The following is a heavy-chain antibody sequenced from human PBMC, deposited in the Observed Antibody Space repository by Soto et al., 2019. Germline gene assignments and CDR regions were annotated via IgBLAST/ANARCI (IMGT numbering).Heavy chain of an antibody. V-gene: IGHV4-59*01. CDR2: IDFSGST. Sequence: QVQLQESGPGLVKPSETLSLTCAVSGGSISSYYWSWIRQPPGKGLEWIGYIDFSGSTNYNPSLKTRVSMSVDTSKNQFSLRLNSVTAADTAVYYCSRDVVGVISAYNWFDSWGQGTLVTVSS. D-gene: IGHD2-21*01. CDR3: SRDVVGVISAYNWFDS. J-gene: IGHJ5*01. CDR1: GGSISSYY.